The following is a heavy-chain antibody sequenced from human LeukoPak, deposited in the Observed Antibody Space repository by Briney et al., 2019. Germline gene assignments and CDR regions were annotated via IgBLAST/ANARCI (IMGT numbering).Heavy chain of an antibody. CDR3: ARGAPPYSDFWSGYCTY. V-gene: IGHV3-7*01. Sequence: GGSLRLSCAASGFTFTNYWMSWVRQAPGKGLEWVANIKQDGSEKYYVNSVKGRFTVSRDNAKNSLYLQMNSLRADDTAVYYCARGAPPYSDFWSGYCTYWGQGTLVTVSS. D-gene: IGHD3-3*01. J-gene: IGHJ4*02. CDR1: GFTFTNYW. CDR2: IKQDGSEK.